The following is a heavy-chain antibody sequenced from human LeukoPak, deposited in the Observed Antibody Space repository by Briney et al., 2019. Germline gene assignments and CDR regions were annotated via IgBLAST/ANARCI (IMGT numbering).Heavy chain of an antibody. Sequence: PGRSLRLSCAASGFTLSSYAMHWVRQAPGKGLEWVAVISYDGSNKYYADSVKGRFTISRDNSKNTLYLQMNSLRAEDTAVYYCARVAPEWELLGYFDYWGQGTLVTVSS. CDR2: ISYDGSNK. CDR3: ARVAPEWELLGYFDY. D-gene: IGHD1-26*01. CDR1: GFTLSSYA. J-gene: IGHJ4*02. V-gene: IGHV3-30-3*01.